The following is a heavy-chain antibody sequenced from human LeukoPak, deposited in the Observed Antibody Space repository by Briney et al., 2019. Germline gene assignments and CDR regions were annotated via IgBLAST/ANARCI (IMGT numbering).Heavy chain of an antibody. CDR3: ARQDWLGDRYYFDS. Sequence: GGSLRLSCAASGFTFSSYDMHWVRQAPGKGLEWVAFIRYDGSNKYYADSVKGRFTISRDNARNSLYLQMNSLRAEDTAVYYCARQDWLGDRYYFDSWGQGTLVTVSS. D-gene: IGHD3-9*01. V-gene: IGHV3-30*02. CDR1: GFTFSSYD. CDR2: IRYDGSNK. J-gene: IGHJ4*02.